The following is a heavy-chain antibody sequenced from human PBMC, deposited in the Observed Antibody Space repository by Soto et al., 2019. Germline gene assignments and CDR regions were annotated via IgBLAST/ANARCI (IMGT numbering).Heavy chain of an antibody. D-gene: IGHD6-19*01. J-gene: IGHJ6*02. Sequence: GESLKISCKGSGYSFTSYWISWVRQMPGKGLEWMGRIDPSDSYTNYSPSFQGHVTISADKSISTAYLQWSSLKASDTAMYYCAIIAVAGSYYYYGMDVWGQGTTVTVSS. V-gene: IGHV5-10-1*01. CDR3: AIIAVAGSYYYYGMDV. CDR1: GYSFTSYW. CDR2: IDPSDSYT.